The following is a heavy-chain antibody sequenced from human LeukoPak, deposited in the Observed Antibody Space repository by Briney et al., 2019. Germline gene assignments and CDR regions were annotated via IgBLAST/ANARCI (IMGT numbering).Heavy chain of an antibody. J-gene: IGHJ4*02. CDR3: ARGHTAVTRHFDF. CDR2: ISYDGSNK. CDR1: GFTFNSYG. Sequence: QAGGSLRLSCAASGFTFNSYGMHWVRQAPGKGLEWVAVISYDGSNKYYADSVKGRFTISRDNSKNTLYLQMNSLRAEDTAVYYCARGHTAVTRHFDFWGQGTLVTVSS. V-gene: IGHV3-30*03. D-gene: IGHD4-17*01.